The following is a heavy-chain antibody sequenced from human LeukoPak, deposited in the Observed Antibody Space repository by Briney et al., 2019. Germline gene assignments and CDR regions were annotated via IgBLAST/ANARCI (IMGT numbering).Heavy chain of an antibody. CDR3: ARLYRNAFDY. Sequence: QPGGSLRLSCADSGLTISNNWMSWLRQAPGKGLEWVGNIKQDGSEKYYVDSVKGRFTISRDNAKNSLYLQMNSLRVEDTAVYYCARLYRNAFDYWGQGTLVTVSS. CDR2: IKQDGSEK. D-gene: IGHD1-1*01. V-gene: IGHV3-7*01. CDR1: GLTISNNW. J-gene: IGHJ4*02.